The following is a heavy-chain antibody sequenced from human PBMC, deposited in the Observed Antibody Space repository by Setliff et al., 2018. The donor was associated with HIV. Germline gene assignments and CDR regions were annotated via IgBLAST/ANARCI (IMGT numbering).Heavy chain of an antibody. J-gene: IGHJ4*02. CDR3: VSVITVLRLYEWSYYFDY. CDR1: GFTFSSYA. Sequence: GGSLRLSCVGSGFTFSSYAMSWVRQAPGKGLEWVSSISSSGSPTHYADSVKGRFTISRDNAKKSLYLEMNRLRVDNTAVYYCVSVITVLRLYEWSYYFDYWGQGTLVTVSS. D-gene: IGHD3-3*01. V-gene: IGHV3-23*01. CDR2: ISSSGSPT.